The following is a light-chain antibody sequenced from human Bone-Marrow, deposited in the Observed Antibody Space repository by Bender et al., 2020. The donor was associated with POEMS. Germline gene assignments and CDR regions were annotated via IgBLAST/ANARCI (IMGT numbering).Light chain of an antibody. CDR2: EST. J-gene: IGLJ3*02. V-gene: IGLV2-23*01. Sequence: QSALTQPASVSGSPGQSITISCTGTNSDVGSYNFVSWYQQHPGKAPKLMIFESTKRPSGISNRFSGSKSGNTASLTISGLQAEDEADYYCCSYSSTSTLLFGGGTKLTVL. CDR3: CSYSSTSTLL. CDR1: NSDVGSYNF.